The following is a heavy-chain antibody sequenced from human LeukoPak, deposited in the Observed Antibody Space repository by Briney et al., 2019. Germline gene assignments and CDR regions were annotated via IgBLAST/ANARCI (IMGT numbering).Heavy chain of an antibody. CDR2: ISSSSSYI. V-gene: IGHV3-21*04. J-gene: IGHJ3*02. CDR1: GFTFSSYS. D-gene: IGHD3-10*01. CDR3: AKERSGSYDAFDI. Sequence: PGGSLRLSCAASGFTFSSYSMNWVRQAPGKGLEWVSSISSSSSYIYYADSVKGRFTISRDNAKNSLYLQMNSLRAEDTAVYYCAKERSGSYDAFDIWGQGTMVTVSS.